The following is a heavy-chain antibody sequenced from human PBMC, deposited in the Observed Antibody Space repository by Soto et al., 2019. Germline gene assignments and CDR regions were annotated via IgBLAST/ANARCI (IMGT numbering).Heavy chain of an antibody. CDR3: ARDSEHIVVVTALCDY. CDR1: GYTFTGYY. J-gene: IGHJ4*02. V-gene: IGHV1-2*02. D-gene: IGHD2-21*02. CDR2: INPHSGGT. Sequence: ASVKVSCKTSGYTFTGYYIYWVRQAPGQGLEWMGWINPHSGGTDSSQKFQGRVTMTTDTSTSIAYMELRSLRSDDTAVYYCARDSEHIVVVTALCDYWGQGTLVTVSS.